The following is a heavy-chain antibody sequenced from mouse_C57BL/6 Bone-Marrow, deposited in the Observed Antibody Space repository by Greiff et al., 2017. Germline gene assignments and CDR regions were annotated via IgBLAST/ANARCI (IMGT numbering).Heavy chain of an antibody. CDR1: GFTFSSYA. Sequence: EVKVVESGGGLVKPGGSLKLSCAASGFTFSSYAMSWVRQTPEKRLEWVATISDGGSYTYYPDNVKGRFTISRDNAKNNLYLQMSHLKSEDTAMYYCAGGYLYAMDYWGQGTSVTVSS. D-gene: IGHD2-2*01. CDR2: ISDGGSYT. CDR3: AGGYLYAMDY. J-gene: IGHJ4*01. V-gene: IGHV5-4*03.